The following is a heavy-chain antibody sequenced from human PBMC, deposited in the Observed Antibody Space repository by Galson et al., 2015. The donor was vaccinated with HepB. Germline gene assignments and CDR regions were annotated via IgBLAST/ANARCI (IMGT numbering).Heavy chain of an antibody. D-gene: IGHD1-26*01. J-gene: IGHJ4*02. CDR3: AKQLSGSYFGGSIDY. V-gene: IGHV3-23*01. CDR1: GFTFSSYA. Sequence: SLRLSCAASGFTFSSYAMSWVRQAPGKGLEWVSAISGSGGSTYYADSVKGRFTISRDNSKNTLYLQINSLRAEDTAVYYCAKQLSGSYFGGSIDYWGQGTLVTVSS. CDR2: ISGSGGST.